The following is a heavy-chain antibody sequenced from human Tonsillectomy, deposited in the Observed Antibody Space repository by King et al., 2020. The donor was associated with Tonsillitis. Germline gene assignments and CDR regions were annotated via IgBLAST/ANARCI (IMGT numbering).Heavy chain of an antibody. CDR2: IYYRGCT. D-gene: IGHD1-1*01. CDR1: GVSISSYY. CDR3: AREDNYYFDY. J-gene: IGHJ4*02. Sequence: MQLQESGPGLVKPSETLSLTCTVSGVSISSYYWSWIRQPPGKGLEWIGDIYYRGCTNYNPSLKSRVTISVDTSKNQFSLKLSSVTAADTAVYYCAREDNYYFDYWGQGTLVTVSS. V-gene: IGHV4-59*01.